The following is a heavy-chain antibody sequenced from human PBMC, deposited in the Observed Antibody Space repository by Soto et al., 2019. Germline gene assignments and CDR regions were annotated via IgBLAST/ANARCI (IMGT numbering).Heavy chain of an antibody. CDR1: GLRIASNG. CDR2: ISLYNGNT. D-gene: IGHD2-2*01. CDR3: AIYHLELFRFDF. Sequence: GVPAEVSWKDCGLRIASNGRCWVQQAPGQGLEWMGWISLYNGNTNYAQQFQCRVTMTTDTSTSTAYMELRSLRSDDTAMYFCAIYHLELFRFDFWVQGTLVTVS. J-gene: IGHJ4*02. V-gene: IGHV1-18*04.